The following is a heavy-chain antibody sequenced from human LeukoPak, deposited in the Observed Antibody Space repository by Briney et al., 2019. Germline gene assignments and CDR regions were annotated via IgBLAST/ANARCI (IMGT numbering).Heavy chain of an antibody. J-gene: IGHJ4*02. CDR2: ISYDGSNK. CDR1: GFTFSSYA. D-gene: IGHD3-10*01. CDR3: ASNKKYGSGSPFRY. V-gene: IGHV3-30-3*01. Sequence: PGGSLRLSCAASGFTFSSYAMHWVRQAPGKGLEWVAVISYDGSNKYYADSVKGRFTISRDNSKNTLYLQMNSLRAEDTAVYYCASNKKYGSGSPFRYWGQGTLVTVSS.